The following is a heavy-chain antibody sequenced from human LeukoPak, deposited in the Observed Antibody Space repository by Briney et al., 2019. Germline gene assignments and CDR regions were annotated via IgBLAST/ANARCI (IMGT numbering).Heavy chain of an antibody. CDR3: ASVGGLYLFDP. D-gene: IGHD3-16*01. V-gene: IGHV4-39*01. CDR1: GGSISSSSYY. J-gene: IGHJ5*02. Sequence: PSETLSLTGTVSGGSISSSSYYWGWIRQPPGKGLEWIGSIYYSGSTYYNPSLKSRVTISVDTSKNQFSLKLSSVTAADTAVYYCASVGGLYLFDPWGQGTLVTVSS. CDR2: IYYSGST.